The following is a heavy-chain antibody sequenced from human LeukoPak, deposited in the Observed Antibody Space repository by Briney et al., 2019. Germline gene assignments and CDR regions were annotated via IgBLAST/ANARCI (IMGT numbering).Heavy chain of an antibody. J-gene: IGHJ3*02. Sequence: PGGSLRLSCAASGFTFSSHWMTWVRQAPGKGLEWVANINQDGSERYYVDSVKGRFTISRDNAQNSLHLQMNSLRAEDTAVYYCARDSEYSSSFAFDIWGQGTMVTVSS. D-gene: IGHD6-13*01. CDR1: GFTFSSHW. CDR2: INQDGSER. CDR3: ARDSEYSSSFAFDI. V-gene: IGHV3-7*01.